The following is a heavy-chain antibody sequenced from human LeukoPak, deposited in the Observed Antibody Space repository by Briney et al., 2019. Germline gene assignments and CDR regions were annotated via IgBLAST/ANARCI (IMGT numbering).Heavy chain of an antibody. V-gene: IGHV1-46*01. D-gene: IGHD6-13*01. Sequence: ASVKVSCKASGYTFTSYHMHWVRQAPGQGLEWMGIINPSGGTTNYAQKFRGRVTMTRDMSTSTVYMELSSLRSEDTAVYYCVLEIQQQLVRVFDYWGQGTLVTVSS. CDR2: INPSGGTT. CDR1: GYTFTSYH. CDR3: VLEIQQQLVRVFDY. J-gene: IGHJ4*02.